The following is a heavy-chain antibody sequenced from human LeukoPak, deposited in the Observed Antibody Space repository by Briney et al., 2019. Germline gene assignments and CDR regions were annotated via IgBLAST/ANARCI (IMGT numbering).Heavy chain of an antibody. CDR2: ISGDGGGT. Sequence: GGSLRLSCAASGFTFDDYAMHWVRQAPGKGLNGFYFISGDGGGTYYADSVKGRFTISRDNSKNSLYLQMNSLRTEDTALYYCAKDFHQWLVLESLADYWGQGTLVTVSS. V-gene: IGHV3-43*02. D-gene: IGHD6-19*01. CDR1: GFTFDDYA. J-gene: IGHJ4*02. CDR3: AKDFHQWLVLESLADY.